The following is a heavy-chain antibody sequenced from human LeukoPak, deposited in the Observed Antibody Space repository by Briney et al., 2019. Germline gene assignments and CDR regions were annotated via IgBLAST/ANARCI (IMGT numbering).Heavy chain of an antibody. CDR3: ARDRLGYCTNGVCYTLDY. D-gene: IGHD2-8*01. CDR2: IWYDGSNK. J-gene: IGHJ4*02. CDR1: GFTFSSYG. Sequence: SGGSLRLSCAASGFTFSSYGMHWVRQAPGKGLEWVAVIWYDGSNKYYADSVKGRFTNSRDNSKNTLYLQMNSLRAEDTAVYYCARDRLGYCTNGVCYTLDYWGQGTLVTVSS. V-gene: IGHV3-33*01.